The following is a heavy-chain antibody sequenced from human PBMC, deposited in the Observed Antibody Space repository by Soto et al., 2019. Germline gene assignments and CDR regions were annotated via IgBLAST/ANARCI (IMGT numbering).Heavy chain of an antibody. D-gene: IGHD2-2*01. CDR1: GYTFTGYY. CDR3: ARDRSIVVVPAAMGY. Sequence: ASVKVSCKASGYTFTGYYMHWLRQAPGQGLEWMGWINPNSGGTNYAQKFQGRVTMTRDTSISTAYMELSRLRSDDTAVYYCARDRSIVVVPAAMGYWGQGTLGTVSS. V-gene: IGHV1-2*02. CDR2: INPNSGGT. J-gene: IGHJ4*02.